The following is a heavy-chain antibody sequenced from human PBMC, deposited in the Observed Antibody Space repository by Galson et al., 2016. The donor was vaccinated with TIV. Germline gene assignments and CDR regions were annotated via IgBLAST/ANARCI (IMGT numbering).Heavy chain of an antibody. CDR1: EINFSRFW. CDR2: ITDDGSDT. Sequence: SLRLSCAASEINFSRFWMHWVRQVPGKGLMWVSRITDDGSDTVYADSVRGRFTISRDNAMDTLYLQMDSLRAEDTGGYYCARERREYGVDVWGQGTTVTGS. CDR3: ARERREYGVDV. V-gene: IGHV3-74*01. D-gene: IGHD5-24*01. J-gene: IGHJ6*02.